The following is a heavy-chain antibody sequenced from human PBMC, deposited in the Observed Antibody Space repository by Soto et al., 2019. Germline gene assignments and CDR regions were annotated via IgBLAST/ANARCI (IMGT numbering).Heavy chain of an antibody. Sequence: GASVKVSCKASGYTFTSYCMHWVRQAPGEGLEWIGIINPSGGSTSYAQKFQGRVTMTRDTSTSTVYMELSSLRSEDTAVYYCARHGRYGYSYGYYWGQGTLVTVSS. J-gene: IGHJ4*02. D-gene: IGHD5-18*01. CDR1: GYTFTSYC. CDR3: ARHGRYGYSYGYY. CDR2: INPSGGST. V-gene: IGHV1-46*01.